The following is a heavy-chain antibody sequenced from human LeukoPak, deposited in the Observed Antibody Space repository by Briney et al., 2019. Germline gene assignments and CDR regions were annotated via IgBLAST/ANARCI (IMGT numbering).Heavy chain of an antibody. V-gene: IGHV3-30*04. CDR3: ARVASYAFDI. CDR2: ISYDGSNK. J-gene: IGHJ3*02. Sequence: GGSLRLSCAASGFTFSSYAMHWVRQAPGKGLEWVAVISYDGSNKYYADSVKGRFTISRDNDKNSLYLQVNSLRAEDRAVYYCARVASYAFDIWGQGTMVTVSS. D-gene: IGHD6-6*01. CDR1: GFTFSSYA.